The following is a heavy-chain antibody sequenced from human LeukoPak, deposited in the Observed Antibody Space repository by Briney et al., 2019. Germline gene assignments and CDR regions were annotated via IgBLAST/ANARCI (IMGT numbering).Heavy chain of an antibody. J-gene: IGHJ6*03. CDR2: IYYSGST. CDR3: ARAPGNDYYPYYYMDV. V-gene: IGHV4-59*01. Sequence: TASETLSLTCTVSGGSISSYYWSWIRQPPGKGLEWIGYIYYSGSTNYNPSLKSRVTISVDTSKNQFSLKANSVTAADTAVYYCARAPGNDYYPYYYMDVWGKGTTVTVSS. D-gene: IGHD4/OR15-4a*01. CDR1: GGSISSYY.